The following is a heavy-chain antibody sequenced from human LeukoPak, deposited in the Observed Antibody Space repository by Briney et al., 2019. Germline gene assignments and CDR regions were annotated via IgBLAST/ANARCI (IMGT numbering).Heavy chain of an antibody. CDR1: GGSISSSSYY. CDR3: ASTWIQQWPVY. V-gene: IGHV4-39*01. J-gene: IGHJ4*02. D-gene: IGHD5-18*01. Sequence: SETLSLTCTVSGGSISSSSYYWGWIRQPPGKGLEWIGSIYYSGSTYYNPSLKSRVTISVDTSKNQFSLKLSSVTAADTAVYYCASTWIQQWPVYWGQGTLVTVSS. CDR2: IYYSGST.